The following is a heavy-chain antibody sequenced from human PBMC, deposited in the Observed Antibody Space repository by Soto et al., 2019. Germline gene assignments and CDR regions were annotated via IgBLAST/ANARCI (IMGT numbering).Heavy chain of an antibody. CDR2: INQDGSEK. CDR3: ARVYYFDY. Sequence: GGSLRLSCAASGFTFSSYWMSWVRQAPGKGLEWVATINQDGSEKYYVDSVKCRFTISRDNSKNSLYLQMNSLRAEDTAVYYCARVYYFDYWGQGSLVTVSS. CDR1: GFTFSSYW. V-gene: IGHV3-7*01. J-gene: IGHJ4*02.